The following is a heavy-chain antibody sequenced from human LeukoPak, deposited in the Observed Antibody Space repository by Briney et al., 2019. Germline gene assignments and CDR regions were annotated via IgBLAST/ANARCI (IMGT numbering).Heavy chain of an antibody. CDR2: INTYNGNT. V-gene: IGHV1-18*01. Sequence: ASVKVSCKASGYTFTSYAISWVRQAPGQGLEWMGWINTYNGNTKFAQKLQGRVTVTIDTSTTTSYMELRDLRSDDTAVYYCARGVDDFWSGLSLYYFDYWGQGTLVTVSS. CDR3: ARGVDDFWSGLSLYYFDY. CDR1: GYTFTSYA. J-gene: IGHJ4*02. D-gene: IGHD3-3*01.